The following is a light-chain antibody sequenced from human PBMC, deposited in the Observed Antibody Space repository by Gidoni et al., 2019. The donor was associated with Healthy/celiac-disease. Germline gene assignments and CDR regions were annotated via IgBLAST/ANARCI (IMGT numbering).Light chain of an antibody. CDR2: DAS. V-gene: IGKV3-11*01. Sequence: EIVLTQSPATLSLSPGERATLSCRASQSVSSYLAWYQQKPGQAPRLLIYDASNRATGIPARFSGSGSGTDFTLTFSSLEPEDFAVYYCQQRSNWPITFGQGTLLEIK. CDR3: QQRSNWPIT. J-gene: IGKJ5*01. CDR1: QSVSSY.